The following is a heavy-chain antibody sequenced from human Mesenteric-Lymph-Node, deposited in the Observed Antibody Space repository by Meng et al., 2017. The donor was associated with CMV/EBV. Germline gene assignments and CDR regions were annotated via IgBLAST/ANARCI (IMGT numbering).Heavy chain of an antibody. D-gene: IGHD2-2*01. CDR3: ARAGLGYCSSTSCRWFDP. CDR2: ISSSSSYI. CDR1: GFTFSSYS. J-gene: IGHJ5*02. Sequence: GGSLRLSCAASGFTFSSYSMNWVRQAPGKGLEWVSSISSSSSYIYYADSVKGRFTISRDNAKNSLYLQMNSLRAEDTAVYYCARAGLGYCSSTSCRWFDPWGQGTLVTVSS. V-gene: IGHV3-21*01.